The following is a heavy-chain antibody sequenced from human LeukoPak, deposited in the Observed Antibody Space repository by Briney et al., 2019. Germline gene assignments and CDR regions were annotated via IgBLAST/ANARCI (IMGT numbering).Heavy chain of an antibody. V-gene: IGHV3-15*01. D-gene: IGHD6-19*01. CDR2: IKSKTDGGTT. J-gene: IGHJ4*02. CDR1: GFTFSNAW. CDR3: TRRTLSIAVAGMDYFDY. Sequence: GGSLRLSCAASGFTFSNAWMSWVRQAPGKGLEWVGRIKSKTDGGTTDYAAPVKGRFTISRDDSKNTLYLQMNSLKTEDTAVYYCTRRTLSIAVAGMDYFDYWGQGTLVTVSS.